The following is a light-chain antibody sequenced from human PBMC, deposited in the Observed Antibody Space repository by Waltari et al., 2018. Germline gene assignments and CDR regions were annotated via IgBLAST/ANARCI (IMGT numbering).Light chain of an antibody. CDR3: HQYGNSPQT. Sequence: EIVLTQSPGTLSLSPRERATLSCRASHSISTSLGWYHQKPGQAPRLLIYAASTRATGIPDRFSGSGSGTDFTLTISRLEPEDFAVYYCHQYGNSPQTFGQGTKVEIK. J-gene: IGKJ1*01. CDR1: HSISTS. CDR2: AAS. V-gene: IGKV3-20*01.